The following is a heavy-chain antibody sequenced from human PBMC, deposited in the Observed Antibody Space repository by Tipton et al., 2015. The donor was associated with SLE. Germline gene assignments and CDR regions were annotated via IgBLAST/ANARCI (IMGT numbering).Heavy chain of an antibody. CDR3: ARDTDRGSSAYAGAFDF. Sequence: TLSLTCTVSGGSFSRSPSSWNWIRQPAGQGLEWIGRISSGGSTIYSSSLKSRVTISRDTSKNQFYLNLRSVTAADTAVYYCARDTDRGSSAYAGAFDFWGQGTVVTVSS. CDR2: ISSGGST. CDR1: GGSFSRSPSS. D-gene: IGHD3-22*01. J-gene: IGHJ3*01. V-gene: IGHV4-61*02.